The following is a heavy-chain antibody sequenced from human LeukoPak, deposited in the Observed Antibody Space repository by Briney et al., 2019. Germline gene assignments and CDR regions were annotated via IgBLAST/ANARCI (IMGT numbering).Heavy chain of an antibody. V-gene: IGHV3-30*02. D-gene: IGHD3-9*01. J-gene: IGHJ4*02. CDR2: IRYDGSNK. Sequence: GGSLRLSCAASGFTLSNAWMNWVRQAPGKGLEWVAFIRYDGSNKYYADSVKGRFTISRDNSKNTLYLQMNSLRAEDTAVYYCAKDAGYDILTGYYYFDYWGQGTLVTVSS. CDR1: GFTLSNAW. CDR3: AKDAGYDILTGYYYFDY.